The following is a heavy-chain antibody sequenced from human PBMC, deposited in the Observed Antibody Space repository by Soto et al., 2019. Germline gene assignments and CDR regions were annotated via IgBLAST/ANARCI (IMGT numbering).Heavy chain of an antibody. CDR2: INAGNGNT. D-gene: IGHD2-21*02. Sequence: ASVKVSCKASGYTFTGYAMHWVRQAPGQRLEWMGWINAGNGNTKYSQKFQGRVTITRDTSASTAYMELSSLRSEDTAVYYCARAYGMVVTAMHYYYGMDVWGHGTTVTVS. J-gene: IGHJ6*02. V-gene: IGHV1-3*01. CDR1: GYTFTGYA. CDR3: ARAYGMVVTAMHYYYGMDV.